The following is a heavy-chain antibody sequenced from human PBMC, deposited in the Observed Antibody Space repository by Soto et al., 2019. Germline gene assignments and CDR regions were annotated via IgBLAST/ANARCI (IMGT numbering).Heavy chain of an antibody. CDR2: IYYSGST. CDR3: ARGAYYDYVWGSYRPRWWFDP. Sequence: PSETLSLTCTVSGGSISSYYWSWIRQPPEKGLEWIGYIYYSGSTNYNPSLKSRVTISVDTSKNQFSLKLSSVTAADTAVYYCARGAYYDYVWGSYRPRWWFDPWGQGTLVTVSS. V-gene: IGHV4-59*01. D-gene: IGHD3-16*02. J-gene: IGHJ5*02. CDR1: GGSISSYY.